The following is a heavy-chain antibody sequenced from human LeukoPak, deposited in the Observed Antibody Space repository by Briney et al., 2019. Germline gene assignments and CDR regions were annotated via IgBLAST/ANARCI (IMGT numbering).Heavy chain of an antibody. CDR3: ARTWIQLFTPDFDL. CDR1: GFTFNKYA. J-gene: IGHJ4*02. V-gene: IGHV3-23*01. D-gene: IGHD5-18*01. CDR2: ISGSGGGT. Sequence: GGSLRLSCAASGFTFNKYAMSWVRQAPGKGPEWVSTISGSGGGTYYADSVKGRFTISRDNSKNTLYLQMNSLRSDDTAIYYCARTWIQLFTPDFDLWGQGTLVTVSS.